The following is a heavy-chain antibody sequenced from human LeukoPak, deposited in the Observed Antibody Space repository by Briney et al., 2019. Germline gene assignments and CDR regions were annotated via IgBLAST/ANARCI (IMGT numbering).Heavy chain of an antibody. J-gene: IGHJ4*02. Sequence: ASVKVSCKTSGYTFTAYYIHWVRQAPGQGLEWMGWINPNSGGTNYAQKFQGRVTMTRDTSISTAYMELSRLRSDDTAVYYRAREYYDILTGPKYYFDYWGQGTLVTVSS. V-gene: IGHV1-2*02. CDR3: AREYYDILTGPKYYFDY. D-gene: IGHD3-9*01. CDR2: INPNSGGT. CDR1: GYTFTAYY.